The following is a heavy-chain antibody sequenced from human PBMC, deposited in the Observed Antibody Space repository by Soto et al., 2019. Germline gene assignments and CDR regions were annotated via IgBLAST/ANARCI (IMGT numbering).Heavy chain of an antibody. D-gene: IGHD2-2*01. Sequence: QVQLQQWGAGLLKPSETLSLTCAVNGGSFSGYYWSWIRQPPGRGLEWIGEINHSGRTNLNPSLKSRVNTSVDTSNKHFSLMLSSVTAAATAVYYCARGPRCINTACSNDYYHFGLDVWGQGTTVTVSS. V-gene: IGHV4-34*01. CDR3: ARGPRCINTACSNDYYHFGLDV. CDR2: INHSGRT. J-gene: IGHJ6*01. CDR1: GGSFSGYY.